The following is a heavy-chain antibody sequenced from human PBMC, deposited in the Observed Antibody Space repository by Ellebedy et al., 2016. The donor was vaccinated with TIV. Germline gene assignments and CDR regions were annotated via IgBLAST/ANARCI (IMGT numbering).Heavy chain of an antibody. V-gene: IGHV7-4-1*02. J-gene: IGHJ4*02. CDR3: TRDRYYGGNYRGIDY. Sequence: AASVKVSCKASGYTFTSHPLNWVRQPSGRGLEWMGWINTNTGNTESVPGFTGRFVFSLDTSVGTAYLQISSLQAEDTAIYYCTRDRYYGGNYRGIDYWGQGTLVTVSS. CDR1: GYTFTSHP. D-gene: IGHD4-23*01. CDR2: INTNTGNT.